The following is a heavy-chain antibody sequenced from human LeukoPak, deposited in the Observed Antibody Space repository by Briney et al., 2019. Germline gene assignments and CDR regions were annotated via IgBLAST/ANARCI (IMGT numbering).Heavy chain of an antibody. CDR3: ATSYGDYVRNVIY. CDR1: GFTLSSYA. D-gene: IGHD4-17*01. CDR2: ISGSGGST. Sequence: GGSLRLSCAASGFTLSSYAMSWVRQAPGKGLEWVSAISGSGGSTYYADSVKGRFTISRDNSKNTLYLQMNSLRAEDTAVYYCATSYGDYVRNVIYWGRGTLVTVSS. V-gene: IGHV3-23*01. J-gene: IGHJ4*02.